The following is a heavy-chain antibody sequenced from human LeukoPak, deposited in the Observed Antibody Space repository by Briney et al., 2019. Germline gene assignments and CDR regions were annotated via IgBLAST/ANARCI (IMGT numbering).Heavy chain of an antibody. V-gene: IGHV4-59*01. D-gene: IGHD1-26*01. CDR3: ARGIGSATHDAFDT. CDR2: IYYSGST. Sequence: SETLSLTCTVSGGSISSYYWSWIRQPPGKGLEWIGYIYYSGSTNYNPSLKSRVTISVDTSKNQFSLKLSSVTAADTAVYYCARGIGSATHDAFDTWGQGAMVTVSS. J-gene: IGHJ3*02. CDR1: GGSISSYY.